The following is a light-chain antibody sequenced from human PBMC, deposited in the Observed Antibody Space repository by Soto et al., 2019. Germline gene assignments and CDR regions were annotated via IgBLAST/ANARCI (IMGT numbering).Light chain of an antibody. CDR2: DAS. CDR1: QSVSSY. V-gene: IGKV3-11*01. CDR3: QQRHSWPLT. Sequence: VLTQSPATLSFSPGEGATLSCRASQSVSSYLAWYQQRPGQARRLLIYDASNRATGIPVRFSGSGYGTDFTLSISSLEPEDFAVYYCQQRHSWPLTFGGGTKVEIK. J-gene: IGKJ4*01.